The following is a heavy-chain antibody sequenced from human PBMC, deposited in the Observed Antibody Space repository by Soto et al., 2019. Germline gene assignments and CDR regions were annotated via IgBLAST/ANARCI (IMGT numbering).Heavy chain of an antibody. V-gene: IGHV3-53*04. CDR2: IYSGGST. Sequence: PGGSLRLSCVASGHTFQNYAMTWVRQAPGKGLEWVSVIYSGGSTYYADSVKGRFTISRHNSKNTLYLQMNSLRAEDTAVYYCARDLGSGRSYYYYYMDVWGKGTTVTVSS. D-gene: IGHD3-10*01. CDR3: ARDLGSGRSYYYYYMDV. CDR1: GHTFQNYA. J-gene: IGHJ6*03.